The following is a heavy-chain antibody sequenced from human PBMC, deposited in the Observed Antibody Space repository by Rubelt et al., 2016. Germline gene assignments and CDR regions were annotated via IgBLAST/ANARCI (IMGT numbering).Heavy chain of an antibody. CDR1: GFTFSSYG. CDR2: IWYDGSNK. D-gene: IGHD6-13*01. Sequence: QVQLVESGGGVVQPGRSLRLSCAASGFTFSSYGMHWVRQAPGKGLEWVAVIWYDGSNKYYADSVKGRFTICVDNSKNTLYLQMNSLRAEDTAVYYCARDRAGSSSWYPVFGAFDIWGQGTMVTVSS. CDR3: ARDRAGSSSWYPVFGAFDI. V-gene: IGHV3-33*01. J-gene: IGHJ3*02.